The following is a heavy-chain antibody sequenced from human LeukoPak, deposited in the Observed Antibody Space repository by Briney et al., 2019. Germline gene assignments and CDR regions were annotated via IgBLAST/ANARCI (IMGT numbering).Heavy chain of an antibody. CDR1: GGSISSSSYY. CDR2: IYYSGST. V-gene: IGHV4-39*07. Sequence: SETLSLTCTVSGGSISSSSYYWGWIRQPPGKGLEWIGSIYYSGSTYYNPSLKSRVTISVDTSKNQFSLKLSSVTAADTAVYYCARSTIVVVIDYWGQGALVTVSS. J-gene: IGHJ4*02. CDR3: ARSTIVVVIDY. D-gene: IGHD3-22*01.